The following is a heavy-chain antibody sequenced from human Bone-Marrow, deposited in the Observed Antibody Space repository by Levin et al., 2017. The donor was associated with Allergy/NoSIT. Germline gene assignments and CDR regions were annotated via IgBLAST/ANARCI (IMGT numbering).Heavy chain of an antibody. D-gene: IGHD2-21*01. CDR2: ISNSDTPV. J-gene: IGHJ5*02. CDR3: ARDRIPYSAAAEFDP. CDR1: GFKLSEYY. Sequence: GGSLRLSCAASGFKLSEYYMSWIRQAPGKGLEWVSCISNSDTPVYYADSVKGRFTISRDNAKNSLYLQMNSLRADDTAVYYCARDRIPYSAAAEFDPWGQGTLVTVSS. V-gene: IGHV3-11*01.